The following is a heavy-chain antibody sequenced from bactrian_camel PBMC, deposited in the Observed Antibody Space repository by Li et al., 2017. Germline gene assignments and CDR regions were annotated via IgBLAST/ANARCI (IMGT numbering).Heavy chain of an antibody. Sequence: VQLVESGGGLVQPGGSLRLSCTASGFIFSSDGMSWVRQAPGKGLEWVSSIYTGGGSTYYADSVKGRFTISRDNAKNTVYVQMNSLKSEDTAVYYCVADIGRGGGWFAYWGQGTQVTVS. J-gene: IGHJ6*01. D-gene: IGHD7*01. V-gene: IGHV3S40*01. CDR3: VADIGRGGGWFAY. CDR1: GFIFSSDG. CDR2: IYTGGGST.